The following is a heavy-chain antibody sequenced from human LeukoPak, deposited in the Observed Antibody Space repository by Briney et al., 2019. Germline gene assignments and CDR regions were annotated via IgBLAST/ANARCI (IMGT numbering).Heavy chain of an antibody. CDR3: AKGAPYCSSTSCYGDY. Sequence: PGGSLRLSCAASGFTFSSYAMSWVRQAPGKGLEWVPAISGSGGSTYYADSVKGRFTISRDNSKNALYLQMNSLRAEDTAVYYCAKGAPYCSSTSCYGDYWGQGTLVTVSS. D-gene: IGHD2-2*01. V-gene: IGHV3-23*01. CDR1: GFTFSSYA. J-gene: IGHJ4*02. CDR2: ISGSGGST.